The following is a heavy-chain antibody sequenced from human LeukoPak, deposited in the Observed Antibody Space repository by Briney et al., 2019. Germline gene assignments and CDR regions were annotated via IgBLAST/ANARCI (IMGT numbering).Heavy chain of an antibody. J-gene: IGHJ4*02. CDR2: ISSSGSTI. CDR3: ARDPADTAMDY. CDR1: GFTFSSYE. Sequence: GGSLRLSCAASGFTFSSYEMNWVRQAPGKGLEWVSYISSSGSTIYYADSVKGRFTITRDNAKNSLYLQMNSLRAEDTAVYYCARDPADTAMDYWGQGTLVTVSS. V-gene: IGHV3-48*03. D-gene: IGHD5-18*01.